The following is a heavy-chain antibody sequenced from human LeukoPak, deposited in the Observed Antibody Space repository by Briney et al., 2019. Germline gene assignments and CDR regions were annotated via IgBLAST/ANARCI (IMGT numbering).Heavy chain of an antibody. CDR3: ANLGYSD. D-gene: IGHD5-12*01. CDR1: GFTFNNAW. CDR2: IKDDGSDR. Sequence: GGSLRLSCAASGFTFNNAWMSWVRQAPGKGLEWVATIKDDGSDRYYVDSVKGRFTISRDNAKKSLYLQMNSLRVEDTAVYYCANLGYSDGGRGTLVTVFS. V-gene: IGHV3-7*01. J-gene: IGHJ4*02.